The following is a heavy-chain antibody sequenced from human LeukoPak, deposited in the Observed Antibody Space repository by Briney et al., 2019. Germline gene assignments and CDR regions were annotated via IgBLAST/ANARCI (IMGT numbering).Heavy chain of an antibody. J-gene: IGHJ4*02. Sequence: SETLSLTCAVYDGSFSGYYWTWIRQPPGKGLEWIGEIIDTGSTKYNSSLKSRVTISVDTSKNQFSLKLSSVTVADTAVYYCARGRGIAARPLGYWGQGTLVTVSS. CDR3: ARGRGIAARPLGY. D-gene: IGHD6-6*01. CDR2: IIDTGST. CDR1: DGSFSGYY. V-gene: IGHV4-34*01.